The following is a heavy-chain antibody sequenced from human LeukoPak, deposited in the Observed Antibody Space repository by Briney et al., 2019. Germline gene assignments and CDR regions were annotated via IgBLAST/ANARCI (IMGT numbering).Heavy chain of an antibody. D-gene: IGHD1-7*01. CDR3: ASDMRTGTTSPYYYMDV. CDR2: IIPIFGTA. Sequence: GASVKVSCKASGGTFSSCAISWVRQAPGQGLEWMGRIIPIFGTANYAQKFQGRVTITADKSTSTAYMELSSLRSEDTAVYYCASDMRTGTTSPYYYMDVWGKGTTVTVSS. J-gene: IGHJ6*03. V-gene: IGHV1-69*06. CDR1: GGTFSSCA.